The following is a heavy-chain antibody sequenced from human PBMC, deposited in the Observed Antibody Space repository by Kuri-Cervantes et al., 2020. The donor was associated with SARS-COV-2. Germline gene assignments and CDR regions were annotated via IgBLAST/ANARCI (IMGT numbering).Heavy chain of an antibody. CDR1: GFTISSYA. D-gene: IGHD2-8*01. V-gene: IGHV3-30-3*01. CDR2: ISYDGSNE. CDR3: AKGDCTNNSGYGSSYDRDAFDI. Sequence: GGSLRLSCTASGFTISSYAMHWIRQSPGKGLEWVAVISYDGSNEYYADSVKGRFTISIDNAKNTLYLQMNSLRVEETAVYSCAKGDCTNNSGYGSSYDRDAFDIWGQGTKVTVSS. J-gene: IGHJ3*02.